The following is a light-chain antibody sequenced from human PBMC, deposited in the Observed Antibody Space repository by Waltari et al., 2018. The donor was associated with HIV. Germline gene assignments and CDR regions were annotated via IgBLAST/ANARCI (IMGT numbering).Light chain of an antibody. CDR2: RNN. Sequence: QSVLTQPPSASGTPGQRVTFSCSGSSSNIGSNYVYWYQQFPGTAPKLLIYRNNQRPSGVPDRFSGSKSGTSASLAISVLRSEDEADYYCATWDDSLSGWVFGGGTKLTVL. CDR1: SSNIGSNY. J-gene: IGLJ3*02. CDR3: ATWDDSLSGWV. V-gene: IGLV1-47*01.